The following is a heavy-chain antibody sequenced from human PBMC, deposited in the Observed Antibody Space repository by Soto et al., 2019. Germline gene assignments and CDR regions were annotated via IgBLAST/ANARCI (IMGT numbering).Heavy chain of an antibody. CDR3: ARDSVRYYDFWSGHPGGY. Sequence: GGSLRLSCAASGFIFSSYAIHWVRQAPGKGLEWVAVISYDGSNKYYADSVKGRFTISRDNSKKTLYLQMNSLRAEDTAVYYCARDSVRYYDFWSGHPGGYWGQGTLVTVSS. V-gene: IGHV3-30-3*01. D-gene: IGHD3-3*01. J-gene: IGHJ4*02. CDR1: GFIFSSYA. CDR2: ISYDGSNK.